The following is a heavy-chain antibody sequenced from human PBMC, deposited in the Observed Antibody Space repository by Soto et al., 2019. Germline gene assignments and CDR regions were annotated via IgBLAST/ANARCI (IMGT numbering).Heavy chain of an antibody. J-gene: IGHJ4*02. CDR2: IGTAGDT. Sequence: LSLTCAASGFTFSSYDMHWVRQATGKGLEWVSAIGTAGDTYYPGSVKGRFTISRENAKNFLYLQMTSLRAEDTAVYYCARGHYDSSGYYYDYWGQGTLVTVSS. D-gene: IGHD3-22*01. V-gene: IGHV3-13*01. CDR1: GFTFSSYD. CDR3: ARGHYDSSGYYYDY.